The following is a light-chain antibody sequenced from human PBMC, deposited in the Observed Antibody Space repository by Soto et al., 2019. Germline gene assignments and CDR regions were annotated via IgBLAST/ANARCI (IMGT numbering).Light chain of an antibody. CDR2: EVT. J-gene: IGLJ1*01. V-gene: IGLV2-23*02. CDR3: CSFADFTYV. Sequence: QYVLTQPASVSGYPGQSITISCTGTSSDIGSYDLVSWYQQHPGTAPKLIIYEVTKRPSGVSTRFSGSKSGNTASLTISGLQAVDEADYYCCSFADFTYVFGTGTKVTVL. CDR1: SSDIGSYDL.